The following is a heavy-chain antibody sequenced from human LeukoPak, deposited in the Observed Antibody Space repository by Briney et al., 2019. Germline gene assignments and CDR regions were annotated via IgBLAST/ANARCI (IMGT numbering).Heavy chain of an antibody. Sequence: PSETLSLTCTVSGGSISSSSYYWGWIRQPPGKGLEWIGSIYYSGSTYYNPSLKSRVTISVDTSKNQFSLKLSSVTAADTAAYYCARLGVPYSSSWLFDYWGQGTLVTVSS. CDR1: GGSISSSSYY. CDR2: IYYSGST. D-gene: IGHD6-13*01. J-gene: IGHJ4*02. V-gene: IGHV4-39*01. CDR3: ARLGVPYSSSWLFDY.